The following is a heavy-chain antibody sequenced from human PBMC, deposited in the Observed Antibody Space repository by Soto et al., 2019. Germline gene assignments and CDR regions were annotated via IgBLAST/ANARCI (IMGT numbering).Heavy chain of an antibody. CDR3: ARESGRATATFDYYYFYMGV. D-gene: IGHD5-12*01. CDR1: GYTFSDYY. V-gene: IGHV1-2*06. Sequence: QVQLVQSGAEVKKPGASVTVSCKASGYTFSDYYLHWVRQAPGQGPEWMGRINPNSGDAKFAQKCQGRVTMTRDTSVRTAFMELNWLTSHDTAVYYCARESGRATATFDYYYFYMGVWGQGTTVTVSS. J-gene: IGHJ6*03. CDR2: INPNSGDA.